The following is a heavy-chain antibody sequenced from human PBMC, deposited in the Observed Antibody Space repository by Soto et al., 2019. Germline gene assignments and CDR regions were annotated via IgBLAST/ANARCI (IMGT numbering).Heavy chain of an antibody. Sequence: EVQLLDSGGGLVQPGGSLRLSCAASGFTFSNYAMTWVRQGPGKGLEWVSGISGSGGRSYYADSVKGRFTISRDNSKSTLYLQMNSLRAEDTAVYYCAKAYFVWSSEQPYYFDYGGQGTLVTVSS. CDR2: ISGSGGRS. D-gene: IGHD3-16*01. CDR1: GFTFSNYA. CDR3: AKAYFVWSSEQPYYFDY. V-gene: IGHV3-23*01. J-gene: IGHJ4*02.